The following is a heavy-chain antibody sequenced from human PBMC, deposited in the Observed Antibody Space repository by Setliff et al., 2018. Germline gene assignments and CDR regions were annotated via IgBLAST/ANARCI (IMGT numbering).Heavy chain of an antibody. CDR1: GGSFSDYY. J-gene: IGHJ3*02. CDR3: AGGGRYCGGDCYQDDAFDI. V-gene: IGHV4-34*01. Sequence: LPETLSLTCEVSGGSFSDYYWSWIRQSPGKGLEWLGDFNRTRKIDYSPSLKSRLTISVDTSKKQFSLHLNSVTAADTAMYYCAGGGRYCGGDCYQDDAFDIWGQGTMVTVSS. CDR2: FNRTRKI. D-gene: IGHD2-21*02.